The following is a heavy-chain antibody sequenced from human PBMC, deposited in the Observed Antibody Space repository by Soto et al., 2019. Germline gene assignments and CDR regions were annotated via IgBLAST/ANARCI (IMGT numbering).Heavy chain of an antibody. V-gene: IGHV1-69*12. J-gene: IGHJ4*02. CDR1: GGTFSSYA. Sequence: QVQLVQSGAEVKKPGSSVKVSCKASGGTFSSYAISWVRQAPGQGLEWMGGIIPIFGTANYAQKFQGRVTITADESTSTAYMELSSLRSEDTAVYYCASENPDRYSYGNTRIAAAGLFDYWGQGTLVTVSS. CDR2: IIPIFGTA. CDR3: ASENPDRYSYGNTRIAAAGLFDY. D-gene: IGHD6-13*01.